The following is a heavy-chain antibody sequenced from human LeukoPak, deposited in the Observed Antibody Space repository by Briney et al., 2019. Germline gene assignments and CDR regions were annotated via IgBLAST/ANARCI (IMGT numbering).Heavy chain of an antibody. J-gene: IGHJ4*02. V-gene: IGHV4-59*01. CDR2: IYYSGST. Sequence: TETLSLTCSVPGDSISSYHWSWIRQPPAKGLEWIGYIYYSGSTNYNPSLKSRVTISVDTSKNQFSLKLSSVAAADTAVYYCASSGYSSGWSNFDYWGQGTLVTVSS. CDR1: GDSISSYH. D-gene: IGHD6-19*01. CDR3: ASSGYSSGWSNFDY.